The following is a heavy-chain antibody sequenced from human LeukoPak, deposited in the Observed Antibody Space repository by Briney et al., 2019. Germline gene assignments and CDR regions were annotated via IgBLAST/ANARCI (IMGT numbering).Heavy chain of an antibody. D-gene: IGHD5-18*01. CDR3: ARDSRGFSYGPNTDY. CDR1: GFTLSSYW. J-gene: IGHJ4*02. V-gene: IGHV3-7*01. CDR2: IKHDGTET. Sequence: GGSLRLSCAASGFTLSSYWMSWVRQAPGKGLEWVASIKHDGTETYFVDSVNGRFTISRDTAKNSLYLQMNSLRVEDTAVYFCARDSRGFSYGPNTDYWGQGTLVTVSS.